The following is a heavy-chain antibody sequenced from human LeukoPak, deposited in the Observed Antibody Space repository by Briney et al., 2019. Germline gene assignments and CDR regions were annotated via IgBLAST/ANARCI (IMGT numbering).Heavy chain of an antibody. V-gene: IGHV3-11*01. CDR2: ITSSGSTI. CDR3: ARLSPAPIPDY. Sequence: GGSLRLSCAASGFTFSDYYMSWIRQAPGRGLEWVSFITSSGSTIYYADSVKGRFTISRDNAKNSLYLQMNSLRAEDTAVYYCARLSPAPIPDYWGQGTLVTVSS. CDR1: GFTFSDYY. J-gene: IGHJ4*02. D-gene: IGHD2-2*01.